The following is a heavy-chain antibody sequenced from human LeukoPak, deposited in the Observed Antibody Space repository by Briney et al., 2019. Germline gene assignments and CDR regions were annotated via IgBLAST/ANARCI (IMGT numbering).Heavy chain of an antibody. D-gene: IGHD3-22*01. CDR3: ARDGAIVVGAFDI. V-gene: IGHV3-48*03. CDR1: GITFSSYA. CDR2: ISSSGSTI. J-gene: IGHJ3*02. Sequence: PGGSLRLSCAASGITFSSYAMNWVRQAPGKGLEWVSYISSSGSTIYYADSVKGRFTISRDNAKNSLYLQMNSLRAEDTAVYYCARDGAIVVGAFDIWGQGTMVTVSS.